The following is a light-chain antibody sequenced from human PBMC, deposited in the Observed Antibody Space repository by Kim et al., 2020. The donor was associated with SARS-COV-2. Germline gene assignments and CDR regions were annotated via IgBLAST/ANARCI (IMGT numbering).Light chain of an antibody. V-gene: IGLV1-40*01. Sequence: GVTISCTGNSSNLGAGYDVHWYQQLPGTAPKLLISGNSNRPSGVPDRFSGSKSATSASLAIIGLQPEDEADYYCHSYDSSLSEGVFGGGTQLTVL. CDR3: HSYDSSLSEGV. J-gene: IGLJ3*02. CDR2: GNS. CDR1: SSNLGAGYD.